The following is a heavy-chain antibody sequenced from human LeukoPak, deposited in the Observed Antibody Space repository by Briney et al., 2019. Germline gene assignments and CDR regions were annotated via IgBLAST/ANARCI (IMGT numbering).Heavy chain of an antibody. CDR1: GFTFSSYE. Sequence: GGSLRLSCAASGFTFSSYEMNWVRQAPGKGLEWVAFIRYDGSNKYYADSVKGRFTISRDNSKNTLYLQMNSLRAEDTAVYYCAKDILYYMDVWGKGTTVTISS. CDR3: AKDILYYMDV. J-gene: IGHJ6*03. CDR2: IRYDGSNK. V-gene: IGHV3-30*02.